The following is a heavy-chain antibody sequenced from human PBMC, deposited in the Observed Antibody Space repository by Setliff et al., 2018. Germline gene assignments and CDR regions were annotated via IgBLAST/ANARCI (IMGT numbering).Heavy chain of an antibody. CDR2: IFYSGTT. J-gene: IGHJ4*02. D-gene: IGHD3-3*01. CDR3: ASSGGDTIFGVVMSPSYYFDY. V-gene: IGHV4-59*12. Sequence: PSETLSLTCTVSGGSISSSYWRGIRQPPGKRLEWIEYIFYSGTTNCNSSPKSRVTISVDKSKNQFSLKLSSVTAADTAVYYCASSGGDTIFGVVMSPSYYFDYWGQGTLVTVSS. CDR1: GGSISSSY.